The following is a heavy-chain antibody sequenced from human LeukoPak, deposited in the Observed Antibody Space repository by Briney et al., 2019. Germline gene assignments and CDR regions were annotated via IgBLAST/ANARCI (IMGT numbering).Heavy chain of an antibody. J-gene: IGHJ6*03. V-gene: IGHV1-18*01. CDR3: ARVWVGATLSRLYYYYMDV. D-gene: IGHD1-26*01. Sequence: ASVKVSCKASGYTFTSYGISWVRQAPGQGLEWMGWISAYNGNTNYAQKLQGRVTMTTDTSTSTAYMELRSLRSDDTAVYYCARVWVGATLSRLYYYYMDVWGKGTTVTVSS. CDR2: ISAYNGNT. CDR1: GYTFTSYG.